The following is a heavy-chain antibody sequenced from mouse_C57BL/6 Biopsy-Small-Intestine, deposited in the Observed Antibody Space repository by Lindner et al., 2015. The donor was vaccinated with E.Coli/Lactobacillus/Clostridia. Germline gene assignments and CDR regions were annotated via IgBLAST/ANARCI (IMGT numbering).Heavy chain of an antibody. J-gene: IGHJ2*01. CDR1: GYTFTSYW. CDR3: TRSSPLYYYGSGDY. CDR2: IYSGNSDT. D-gene: IGHD1-1*01. V-gene: IGHV1-5*01. Sequence: VQLQESGTVLARPGASVKISCKTSGYTFTSYWMHWVKQRPGQGLEWIGAIYSGNSDTSYSQKFKGKAKLTAVTSASTAYMELSSLTNEDSAVYYCTRSSPLYYYGSGDYWGQGTTLTVSS.